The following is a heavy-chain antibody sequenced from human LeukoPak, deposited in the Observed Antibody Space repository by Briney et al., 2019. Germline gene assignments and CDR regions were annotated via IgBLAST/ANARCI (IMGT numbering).Heavy chain of an antibody. D-gene: IGHD3-10*01. V-gene: IGHV3-53*01. CDR2: IYSGGST. CDR1: GFTVSSNY. Sequence: GGSLRLSCAASGFTVSSNYMSWVRQAPGKGLEWVSVIYSGGSTYYADSVKGRFTISRDNSKNTLYLQMNSLRAEDTAVYYCARAKVRGVPYYYYGMDVWGQGSTVTVSS. CDR3: ARAKVRGVPYYYYGMDV. J-gene: IGHJ6*02.